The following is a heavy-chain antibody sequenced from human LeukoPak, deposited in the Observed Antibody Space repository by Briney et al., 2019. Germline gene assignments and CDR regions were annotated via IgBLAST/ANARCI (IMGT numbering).Heavy chain of an antibody. CDR3: AKALPFGDSTL. CDR1: GFTFSSYV. V-gene: IGHV3-23*01. J-gene: IGHJ4*02. CDR2: ISGSGGST. D-gene: IGHD4-17*01. Sequence: GGSLRLSCAASGFTFSSYVMHWVRQAPGKGLEWVSAISGSGGSTYYADSVKGRFTISRDNSKNTLYLQMNSLRAEDTAVYYCAKALPFGDSTLWGQGTLVTVSS.